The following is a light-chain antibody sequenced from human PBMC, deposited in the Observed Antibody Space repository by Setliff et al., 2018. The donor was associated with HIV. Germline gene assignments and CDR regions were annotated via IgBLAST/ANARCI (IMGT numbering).Light chain of an antibody. V-gene: IGLV2-14*01. CDR1: SSDVGGYNY. Sequence: QSALAQPASVSGSPGQSVTISCTGTSSDVGGYNYVSWYQHHPGKAPKLLIYEVRHRPLGVSDRFSGSKSGNTASLTISGLQAEDEADYYCTSYTTNTRAVFGGGTKGTV. CDR3: TSYTTNTRAV. J-gene: IGLJ3*02. CDR2: EVR.